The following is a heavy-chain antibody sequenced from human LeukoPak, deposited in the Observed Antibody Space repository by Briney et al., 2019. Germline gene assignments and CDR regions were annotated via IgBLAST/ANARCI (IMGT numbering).Heavy chain of an antibody. D-gene: IGHD3-9*01. Sequence: GGSLRLSCAASGFSLITYNMNWVRQAPGKGLEWVSSISSPSSHIYYADSVKGRFTISRDNAKNSLYLQMNSLRAEDTAVYYCARAPYDILTGYSPYYFESWGQGTLVTVSS. J-gene: IGHJ4*02. CDR3: ARAPYDILTGYSPYYFES. V-gene: IGHV3-21*06. CDR2: ISSPSSHI. CDR1: GFSLITYN.